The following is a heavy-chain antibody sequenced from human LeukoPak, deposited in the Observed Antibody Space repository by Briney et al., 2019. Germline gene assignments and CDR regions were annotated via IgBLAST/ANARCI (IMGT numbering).Heavy chain of an antibody. V-gene: IGHV1-2*02. Sequence: ASVKVSCKASGYTFTGYYMHWVRQAPGQGLEWMGWINPNSGGTNYAQKFQGRVTMTRDTSISTAYMELSRLRSDDTAVYYCAAYDYDSRGSDYWGQGTLVTVSS. CDR2: INPNSGGT. D-gene: IGHD3-22*01. CDR3: AAYDYDSRGSDY. J-gene: IGHJ4*02. CDR1: GYTFTGYY.